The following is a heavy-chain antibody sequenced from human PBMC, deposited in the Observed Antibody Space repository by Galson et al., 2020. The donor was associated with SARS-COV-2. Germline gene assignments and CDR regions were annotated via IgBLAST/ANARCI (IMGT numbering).Heavy chain of an antibody. J-gene: IGHJ6*03. CDR2: ISYDGTTK. CDR1: GYTFSSHA. CDR3: ARDPSSYYYYMDV. Sequence: GGSLRLSCTASGYTFSSHAMHWVRQAPGKGLEWVAVISYDGTTKYYADFVRGRFIISRDNSKNTLYLQINSLRAEDTAVYYCARDPSSYYYYMDVWGRGTTVIVSS. V-gene: IGHV3-30*04.